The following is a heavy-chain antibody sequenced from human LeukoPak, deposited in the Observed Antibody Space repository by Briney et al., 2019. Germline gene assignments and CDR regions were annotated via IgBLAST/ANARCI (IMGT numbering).Heavy chain of an antibody. CDR3: ARVRWAVTSFDI. D-gene: IGHD4-11*01. CDR1: GFIVGSNY. Sequence: GGSLRLSCAASGFIVGSNYMSWVRQAPGKGLEWVSLIYTGGTPYYANSVKGRFTISRDNSQNTLYLQMNSLRAEDTAVYYCARVRWAVTSFDIWGQGTMVTVSS. J-gene: IGHJ3*02. CDR2: IYTGGTP. V-gene: IGHV3-66*01.